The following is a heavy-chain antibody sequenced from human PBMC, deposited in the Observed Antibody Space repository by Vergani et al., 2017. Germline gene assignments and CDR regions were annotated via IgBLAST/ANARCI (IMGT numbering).Heavy chain of an antibody. CDR3: ARRDPGGPSFDY. CDR2: IYYSGST. J-gene: IGHJ4*02. V-gene: IGHV4-59*01. Sequence: QVQLQESGPGLVKPSETLSLTCTVSGGSISSYYCSWIRQPPGKGLEWIGYIYYSGSTNYNPSLKSRVTMSVDTSKNQFSLKLSSVTAADTAVYYCARRDPGGPSFDYWGQGTLVTVSS. CDR1: GGSISSYY. D-gene: IGHD2-8*02.